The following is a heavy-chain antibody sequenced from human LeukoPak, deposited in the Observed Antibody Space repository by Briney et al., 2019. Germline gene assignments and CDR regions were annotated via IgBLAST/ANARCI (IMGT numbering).Heavy chain of an antibody. Sequence: SETLSLSCAVSGGSISSGGYSWSWIRQPPGKGLEWIGYIYHSGSTYYNPSLKSRVTISVDRSKNQFSLKLSSVTAADTAVYYCARARITMVRGVAADSFDPWGQGTLVTVSS. V-gene: IGHV4-30-2*01. CDR1: GGSISSGGYS. CDR2: IYHSGST. CDR3: ARARITMVRGVAADSFDP. J-gene: IGHJ5*02. D-gene: IGHD3-10*01.